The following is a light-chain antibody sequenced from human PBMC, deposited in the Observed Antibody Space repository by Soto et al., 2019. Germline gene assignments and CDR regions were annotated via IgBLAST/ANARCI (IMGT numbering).Light chain of an antibody. Sequence: DIQMTQSPSTLSASVGDRVTITCRASQNISRCLAWYQQKPGKGPNLLIYAASSWESGVPSRFSGSGSGTEFTLTSNSLQPDDFATYDCQQHNGYSPWTFGQGTKVEL. V-gene: IGKV1-5*01. J-gene: IGKJ1*01. CDR2: AAS. CDR3: QQHNGYSPWT. CDR1: QNISRC.